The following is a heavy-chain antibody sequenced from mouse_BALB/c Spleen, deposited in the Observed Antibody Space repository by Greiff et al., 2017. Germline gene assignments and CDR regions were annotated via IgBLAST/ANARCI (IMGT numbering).Heavy chain of an antibody. Sequence: EVQLQESGPGLVKPGASVKISCKASGYSFTGYFMTWVRQSHGKSLEWIGRINPYNGDTFYNQKFKGKATLTVDKSSSTAHMELLSLTSEDSAVYYCGRGYGNYVNYFDYWGQGTTLTVSS. J-gene: IGHJ2*01. CDR1: GYSFTGYF. V-gene: IGHV1-37*01. CDR2: INPYNGDT. D-gene: IGHD2-1*01. CDR3: GRGYGNYVNYFDY.